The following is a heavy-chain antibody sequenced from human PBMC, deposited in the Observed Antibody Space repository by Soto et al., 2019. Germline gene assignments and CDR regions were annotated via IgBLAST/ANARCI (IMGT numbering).Heavy chain of an antibody. J-gene: IGHJ6*01. V-gene: IGHV4-59*01. D-gene: IGHD5-12*01. CDR2: IYYSGST. CDR3: AIGNAGYGNHDYYYVMAV. Sequence: RWILKKKGKGLEWIGYIYYSGSTNYNPSLKSRVTISVDTSKNQFSLKLSSLTAADTAVYYCAIGNAGYGNHDYYYVMAV.